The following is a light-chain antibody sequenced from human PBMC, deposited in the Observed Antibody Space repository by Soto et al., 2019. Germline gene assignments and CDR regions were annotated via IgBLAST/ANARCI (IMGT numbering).Light chain of an antibody. CDR1: SSDIGAYNY. CDR2: DVS. Sequence: QSALTQPASVSGSPGQSITISCTGTSSDIGAYNYVSWYQQHPANAPELMIYDVSNRPSGVSNRFSGSKSGNTASLTISGLQAEDEADYYCSSYTSSSTLVFGGGTKLTVL. J-gene: IGLJ2*01. V-gene: IGLV2-14*01. CDR3: SSYTSSSTLV.